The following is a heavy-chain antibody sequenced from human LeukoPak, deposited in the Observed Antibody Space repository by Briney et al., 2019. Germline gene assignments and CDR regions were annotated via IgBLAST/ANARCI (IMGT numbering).Heavy chain of an antibody. V-gene: IGHV1-18*01. Sequence: ASVKVSCKASGYTFTSYGISWVRQAPGQGLEWMGWISAYNGNTNYAQKFQGRVTITADKSTSTAYMELSSLRSEDTAVYYCASVRFVRGSSSTGALNWFDPWGQGTLVTVSS. CDR1: GYTFTSYG. CDR3: ASVRFVRGSSSTGALNWFDP. J-gene: IGHJ5*02. D-gene: IGHD6-13*01. CDR2: ISAYNGNT.